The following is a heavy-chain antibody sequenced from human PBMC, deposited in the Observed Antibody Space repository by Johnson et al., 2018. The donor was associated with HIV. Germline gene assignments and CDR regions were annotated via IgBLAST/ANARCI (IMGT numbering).Heavy chain of an antibody. CDR3: AREEGTDILTRGDAFDI. CDR2: IYSGDTT. V-gene: IGHV3-66*02. D-gene: IGHD3-9*01. J-gene: IGHJ3*02. Sequence: MLLVESGGGLVQPGGSLRLSCAVSGFTVNGNYMSWVRQAPGKGLEWVSVIYSGDTTYYADSVKGRFTISRDTSKNTLYLQMNSLRPEDTAVYYCAREEGTDILTRGDAFDIWGQGTMVTVSS. CDR1: GFTVNGNY.